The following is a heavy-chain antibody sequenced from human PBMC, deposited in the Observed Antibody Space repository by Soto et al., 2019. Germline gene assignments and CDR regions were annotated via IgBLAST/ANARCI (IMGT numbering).Heavy chain of an antibody. CDR3: AAASHDYADYYYYGMDV. CDR2: IVVGSGNT. J-gene: IGHJ6*02. Sequence: SVKVSCKASGFTFTSSAVQWVRQARGQRLEWIGWIVVGSGNTNYAQKFKERVTITRAMSTSTAYMELSSLRSEDTAVYSCAAASHDYADYYYYGMDVWGQGTTVTVCS. D-gene: IGHD4-17*01. CDR1: GFTFTSSA. V-gene: IGHV1-58*01.